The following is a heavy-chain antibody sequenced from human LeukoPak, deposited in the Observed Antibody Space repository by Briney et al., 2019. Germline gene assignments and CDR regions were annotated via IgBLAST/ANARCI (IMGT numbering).Heavy chain of an antibody. J-gene: IGHJ4*02. CDR2: ISSGGGST. Sequence: PGGSLRLSCAASGFTFSSYAMSWVGQAPGKGLEWVSAISSGGGSTDHADSVKGRFTISRDNSKNTLYLQMNSLRAEDTAVYYCARSDGIAAAGPFDYWGQGTLVTVSS. V-gene: IGHV3-23*01. CDR1: GFTFSSYA. CDR3: ARSDGIAAAGPFDY. D-gene: IGHD6-13*01.